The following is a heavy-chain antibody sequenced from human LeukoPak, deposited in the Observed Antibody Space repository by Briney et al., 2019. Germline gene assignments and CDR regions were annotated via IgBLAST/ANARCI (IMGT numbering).Heavy chain of an antibody. D-gene: IGHD5-18*01. J-gene: IGHJ6*04. Sequence: SETLSLTCTVSGDSISRYYSSWIRHPPGKGLEWIGYIYYSGSTNYNPSLKSRVTISVDTSKNQFSLKLSSVTAADTAVYYCARSGGYSYGYYYGMGVWGKGTTVTVSS. CDR1: GDSISRYY. CDR3: ARSGGYSYGYYYGMGV. V-gene: IGHV4-59*01. CDR2: IYYSGST.